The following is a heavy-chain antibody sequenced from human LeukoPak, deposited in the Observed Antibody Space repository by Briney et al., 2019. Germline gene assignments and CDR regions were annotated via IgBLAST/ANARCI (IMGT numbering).Heavy chain of an antibody. CDR2: INSDGSST. V-gene: IGHV3-74*01. J-gene: IGHJ4*02. D-gene: IGHD6-6*01. Sequence: PGGSLRLSCAASGFTFSSYWMHWVRQAPGKGLVWVSRINSDGSSTSYADSVKGRFTISRDNAKNTLYLQKNSLRAEDTAVYYCASRSSSSSVDYWGQGTLVTVSS. CDR3: ASRSSSSSVDY. CDR1: GFTFSSYW.